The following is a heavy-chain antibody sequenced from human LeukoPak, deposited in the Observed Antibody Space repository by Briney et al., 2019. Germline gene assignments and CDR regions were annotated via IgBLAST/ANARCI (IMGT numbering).Heavy chain of an antibody. Sequence: PGGSLRLSCVASGFTFNNAWMNWVRQAPGKGLEWVAVISYDGSNKYYADSVKGRFTISRDNSKNTLYLQMNSLRAEDTAVYYCAREEMATQTFDYWGQGTLVTVSS. CDR3: AREEMATQTFDY. J-gene: IGHJ4*02. CDR1: GFTFNNAW. V-gene: IGHV3-30-3*01. CDR2: ISYDGSNK. D-gene: IGHD5-24*01.